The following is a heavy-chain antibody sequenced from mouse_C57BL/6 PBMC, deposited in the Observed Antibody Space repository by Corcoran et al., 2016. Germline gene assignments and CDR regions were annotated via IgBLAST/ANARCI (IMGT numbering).Heavy chain of an antibody. V-gene: IGHV1-84*01. CDR1: GYTFTDYY. CDR3: ARKANWDGGYFDS. CDR2: IYPGSGNT. J-gene: IGHJ2*01. Sequence: QIQLQQSGPERVKPGASGKISCKASGYTFTDYYINWVKQRPGQGLEWIGWIYPGSGNTKYNEKFKGKATLTVDTSYSTAYMQLSSLTSEDSAVYVCARKANWDGGYFDSWGQGTTLTVSS. D-gene: IGHD4-1*02.